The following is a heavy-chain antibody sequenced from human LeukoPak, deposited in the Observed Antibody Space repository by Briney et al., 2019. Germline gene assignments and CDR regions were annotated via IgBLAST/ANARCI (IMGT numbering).Heavy chain of an antibody. V-gene: IGHV5-51*01. CDR1: GYSFTSYW. J-gene: IGHJ4*02. CDR3: ARHIAVAGTVVYYFDY. CDR2: IYPGDSDT. Sequence: GESLKISCKGSGYSFTSYWIGWVRQMPGKGLECMGIIYPGDSDTRYSPSFQGQVTISAHKSIRTAYLQWSSLKASDTAMYYCARHIAVAGTVVYYFDYWGQGTLVTVSS. D-gene: IGHD6-19*01.